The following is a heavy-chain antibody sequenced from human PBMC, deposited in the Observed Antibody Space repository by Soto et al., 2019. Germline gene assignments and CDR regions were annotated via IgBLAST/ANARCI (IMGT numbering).Heavy chain of an antibody. D-gene: IGHD6-13*01. CDR3: ARGYSSSWTYNWFDP. CDR1: GFTFSTYA. V-gene: IGHV3-23*01. J-gene: IGHJ5*02. CDR2: ISGNGDNT. Sequence: SGGSLRLSCAASGFTFSTYAMSWVRQAPGKGLEWVSIISGNGDNTYYADSVKGRLTISRDSFKNTLYLQMHSLRAEDTAVYFCARGYSSSWTYNWFDPWGQGTLVTVSS.